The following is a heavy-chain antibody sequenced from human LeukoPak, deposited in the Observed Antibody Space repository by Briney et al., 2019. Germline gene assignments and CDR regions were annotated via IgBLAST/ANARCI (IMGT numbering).Heavy chain of an antibody. CDR1: GGSISSGGYY. Sequence: SETLSLTCTVSGGSISSGGYYWSWIRQHPGKGLEWIGYIYYSGSTYYNPSLKSRVTISVDTSKNQFSLKLSSVTAADTAVYYCARAYFLSPHYDSSGYYAFDIWGQGTMVTVSS. CDR3: ARAYFLSPHYDSSGYYAFDI. J-gene: IGHJ3*02. V-gene: IGHV4-31*03. D-gene: IGHD3-22*01. CDR2: IYYSGST.